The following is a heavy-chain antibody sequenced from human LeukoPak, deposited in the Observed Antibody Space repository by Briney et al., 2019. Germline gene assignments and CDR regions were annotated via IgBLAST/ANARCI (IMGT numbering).Heavy chain of an antibody. CDR1: GFTVTRNY. CDR2: ITSAGAT. Sequence: GGSLRLSCAASGFTVTRNYMSWARLAPGKGLEWVSIITSAGATHYSTSVKGRFTISRDSSKNTVYLEMNSLRAEDTAVYYCATRGLSGYYYGMDVWGQGTTVTVS. D-gene: IGHD3/OR15-3a*01. J-gene: IGHJ6*02. V-gene: IGHV3-66*01. CDR3: ATRGLSGYYYGMDV.